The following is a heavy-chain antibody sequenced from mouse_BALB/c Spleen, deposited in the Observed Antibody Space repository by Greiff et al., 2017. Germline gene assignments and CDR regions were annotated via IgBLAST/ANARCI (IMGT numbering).Heavy chain of an antibody. J-gene: IGHJ2*01. CDR1: GYTFTSYW. CDR2: IYPGDGDT. V-gene: IGHV1-87*01. D-gene: IGHD1-1*02. Sequence: LVESGAELARPGASVKLSCKASGYTFTSYWMQWVKQRPGQGLEWIGAIYPGDGDTRYTQKFKGKATLTADKSSSTAYMQLSSLASEDSAVYYCARWVDYFDYWGQGTTLTVSS. CDR3: ARWVDYFDY.